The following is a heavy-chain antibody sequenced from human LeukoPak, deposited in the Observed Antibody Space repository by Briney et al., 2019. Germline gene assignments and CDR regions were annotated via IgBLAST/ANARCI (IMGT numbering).Heavy chain of an antibody. CDR3: ARAGYHSGYGFDY. D-gene: IGHD5-12*01. CDR1: GGSISSGDYY. Sequence: SETLSLTCTVSGGSISSGDYYWSWIRQPPGKGLEWIGYIYYSGSTNYNPSLKSRVTISVDTSKNQFSLKLSSVTAADTAVHYCARAGYHSGYGFDYWGQGILVTVSS. V-gene: IGHV4-61*08. CDR2: IYYSGST. J-gene: IGHJ4*02.